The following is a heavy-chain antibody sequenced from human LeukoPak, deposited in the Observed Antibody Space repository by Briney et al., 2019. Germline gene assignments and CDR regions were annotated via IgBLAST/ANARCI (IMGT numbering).Heavy chain of an antibody. CDR3: AKDYYYDSSGYYYAIDY. V-gene: IGHV3-30*02. Sequence: GGSLRLSCAASGFTFSSYGMHWVRQAPGKGLEWVAFIRYDGSNKYYADSVKGRFTISRDNSKNTLYLQMNSLRAEDTAVYYCAKDYYYDSSGYYYAIDYWGQGTLVTVSS. J-gene: IGHJ4*02. CDR1: GFTFSSYG. D-gene: IGHD3-22*01. CDR2: IRYDGSNK.